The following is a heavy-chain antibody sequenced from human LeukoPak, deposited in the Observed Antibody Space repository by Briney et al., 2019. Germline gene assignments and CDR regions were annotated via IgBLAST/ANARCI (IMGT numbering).Heavy chain of an antibody. CDR1: GFTFSSYA. J-gene: IGHJ1*01. Sequence: QPGGSLRLSCAASGFTFSSYAMSCVRQTPGKGLEWVSGISGSGDTTYYADSVKGRFTISRDDPKNTLYLQMNSLKGDDTALYYCVKQTAILGGYSHHWGQGTLVTVSS. V-gene: IGHV3-23*01. CDR3: VKQTAILGGYSHH. CDR2: ISGSGDTT. D-gene: IGHD7-27*01.